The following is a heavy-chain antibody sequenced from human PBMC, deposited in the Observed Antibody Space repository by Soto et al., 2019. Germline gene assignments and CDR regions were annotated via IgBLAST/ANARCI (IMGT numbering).Heavy chain of an antibody. D-gene: IGHD2-15*01. CDR2: IKQDGSEK. CDR1: RLTFSNYW. V-gene: IGHV3-7*05. CDR3: ARDRGYCFGGSCKHAFDM. Sequence: PGGSLRLSCAASRLTFSNYWMNWVRLPPGRGLEWVANIKQDGSEKYYVDSVRGRFTISRDNAKNSLYLQMNSLRAEDTALYYCARDRGYCFGGSCKHAFDMWGEGTMVTVSS. J-gene: IGHJ3*02.